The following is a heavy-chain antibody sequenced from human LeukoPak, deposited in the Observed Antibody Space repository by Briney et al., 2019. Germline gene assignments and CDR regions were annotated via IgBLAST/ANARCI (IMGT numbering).Heavy chain of an antibody. CDR1: GYIYPIYG. Sequence: ASVKLSCKASGYIYPIYGIRWVREASAQGLECMGWIRYYNGNKNYAQMLQDRVNKTTDTSKSTPHMELRILRSDDTAVYYCASPIRSGCSSTSCSLDYWGQGTLVTVSS. V-gene: IGHV1-18*01. D-gene: IGHD2-2*01. J-gene: IGHJ4*02. CDR2: IRYYNGNK. CDR3: ASPIRSGCSSTSCSLDY.